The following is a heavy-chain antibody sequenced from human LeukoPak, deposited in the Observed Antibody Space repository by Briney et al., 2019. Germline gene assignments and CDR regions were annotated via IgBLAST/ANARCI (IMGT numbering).Heavy chain of an antibody. J-gene: IGHJ4*02. CDR1: GGSISSSSYY. CDR3: ARQTGGSSSIDY. D-gene: IGHD6-6*01. CDR2: IYYSGAT. Sequence: PSETLSLTCTVSGGSISSSSYYWGWLRQPPGKGLEWIGTIYYSGATYYNPSLKSRVTISVDTSKNQFSLRLSSVTAADTAVYYCARQTGGSSSIDYWGQGTLVTVSS. V-gene: IGHV4-39*01.